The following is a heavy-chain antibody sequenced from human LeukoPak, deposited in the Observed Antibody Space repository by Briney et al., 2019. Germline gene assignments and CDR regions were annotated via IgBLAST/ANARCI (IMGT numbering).Heavy chain of an antibody. J-gene: IGHJ5*02. D-gene: IGHD3-16*01. CDR3: APGPPYVT. CDR1: GFTFSSYA. V-gene: IGHV3-21*01. CDR2: ISSSSNYI. Sequence: GGSLRLSCAASGFTFSSYAMHWVRQAPGKGLEWVSSISSSSNYIYYADSVKGRITISRDNAKNSLYLQMNSLRAEDTAVYYCAPGPPYVTWGQGTLVTVSS.